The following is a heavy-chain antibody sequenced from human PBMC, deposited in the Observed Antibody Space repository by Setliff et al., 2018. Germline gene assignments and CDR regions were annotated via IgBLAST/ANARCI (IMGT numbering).Heavy chain of an antibody. D-gene: IGHD2-8*01. Sequence: GASVKVSCKASGYTFTGYYMHWVRQAPGQGLEWMGGIIPIFGTANYAQKFQGRVTITTDESTSTAYMELSSLRSEDTAVYYCARLEYGAYVDYWGQGTLVTVSS. CDR2: IIPIFGTA. CDR3: ARLEYGAYVDY. J-gene: IGHJ4*02. CDR1: GYTFTGYY. V-gene: IGHV1-69*05.